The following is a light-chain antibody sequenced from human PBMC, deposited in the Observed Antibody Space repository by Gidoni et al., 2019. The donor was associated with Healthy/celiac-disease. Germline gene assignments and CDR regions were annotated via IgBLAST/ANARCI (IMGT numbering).Light chain of an antibody. Sequence: DIQMTQSPSTLSASVGDRVTITCRASQSISSWLAWYKQKPGKAPKLLIYDASSLESGVPSRFSGSGSGTEFTLTISSLQPDDFATYYCQQYNSSPWTFGQGTKVEIK. CDR3: QQYNSSPWT. CDR1: QSISSW. J-gene: IGKJ1*01. V-gene: IGKV1-5*01. CDR2: DAS.